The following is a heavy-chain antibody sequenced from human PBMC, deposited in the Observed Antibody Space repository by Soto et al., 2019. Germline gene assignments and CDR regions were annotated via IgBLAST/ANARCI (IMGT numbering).Heavy chain of an antibody. J-gene: IGHJ5*02. Sequence: GGSLRLSCAASGFSVSSHYMSWVRQAPGRGLEWVSVTNSGGSTDYAESVRGRFTISRDNSKNTLYLQMNSLRAEDTAVYYCARDPLSWGQGTLVTVSS. CDR2: TNSGGST. CDR1: GFSVSSHY. V-gene: IGHV3-66*01. CDR3: ARDPLS.